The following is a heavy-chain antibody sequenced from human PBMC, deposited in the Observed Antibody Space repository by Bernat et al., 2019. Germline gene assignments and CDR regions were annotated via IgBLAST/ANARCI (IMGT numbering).Heavy chain of an antibody. CDR1: GLTFSSYA. CDR2: ISGSGGST. Sequence: EVQLLESGGGLVQPGGSLRLSCAASGLTFSSYAMTWVRQAPGKGLEWVSDISGSGGSTYYADSVKGRFTISRDNSKNTLYLQMNSLRAEDTAVYYCAKETVATIHDYYYYGMDVWGQGTTVTVSS. J-gene: IGHJ6*02. V-gene: IGHV3-23*01. CDR3: AKETVATIHDYYYYGMDV. D-gene: IGHD5-12*01.